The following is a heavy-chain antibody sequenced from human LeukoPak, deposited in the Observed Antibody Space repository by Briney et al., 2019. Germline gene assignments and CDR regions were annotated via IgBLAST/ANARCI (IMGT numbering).Heavy chain of an antibody. D-gene: IGHD6-13*01. CDR2: IRSKAYGGTT. Sequence: GGSLRLSCTASGFTFGDYAMSWFRQAPGKGLECVGFIRSKAYGGTTEYAASVKGRFTISRDDSKSIAYLQMNSLKTEDTAVYYCTRDQQLVPFFFDYWGQGTLVTVSS. J-gene: IGHJ4*02. CDR3: TRDQQLVPFFFDY. V-gene: IGHV3-49*03. CDR1: GFTFGDYA.